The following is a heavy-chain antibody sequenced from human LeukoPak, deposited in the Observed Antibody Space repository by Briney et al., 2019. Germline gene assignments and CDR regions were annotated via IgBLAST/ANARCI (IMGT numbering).Heavy chain of an antibody. Sequence: GGSLRLSCAASRFTFSSYAMSWVRQAPGKGLEWVSGINWNGGSTGYADSVKGRFTISRDNAKNSLYLQMNSLRAEDTALYYCARGWELPGQDAFDIWGQGTMVTVSS. D-gene: IGHD2-15*01. CDR2: INWNGGST. CDR3: ARGWELPGQDAFDI. CDR1: RFTFSSYA. V-gene: IGHV3-20*04. J-gene: IGHJ3*02.